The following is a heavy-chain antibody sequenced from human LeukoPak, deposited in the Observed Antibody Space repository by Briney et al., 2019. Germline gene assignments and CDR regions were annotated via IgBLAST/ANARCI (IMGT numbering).Heavy chain of an antibody. CDR3: ATGDFDY. Sequence: GRSLRLSCAASGFTLSSYAMHWVRQAPGKGLEWVAVISYDGSSKYYADSVKGRFTISRDNSKNTLYLQMNSLRAEDTAVYYCATGDFDYWGQGTLVTVSS. V-gene: IGHV3-30*04. CDR2: ISYDGSSK. D-gene: IGHD1-14*01. J-gene: IGHJ4*02. CDR1: GFTLSSYA.